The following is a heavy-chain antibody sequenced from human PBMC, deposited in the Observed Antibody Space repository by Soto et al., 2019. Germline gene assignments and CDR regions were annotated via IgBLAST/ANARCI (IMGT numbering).Heavy chain of an antibody. Sequence: PGGSLRLSCAASGFTFSSYSMNWVRQAPGKGLEWVSSISSSSSYIYYADSVKGRFTISRDNAKNSLYLQMNSLRAEDTAVYYCARDHRWLQRPGYYGMDVWGQGTTVNVSS. D-gene: IGHD5-12*01. CDR2: ISSSSSYI. CDR3: ARDHRWLQRPGYYGMDV. CDR1: GFTFSSYS. J-gene: IGHJ6*02. V-gene: IGHV3-21*01.